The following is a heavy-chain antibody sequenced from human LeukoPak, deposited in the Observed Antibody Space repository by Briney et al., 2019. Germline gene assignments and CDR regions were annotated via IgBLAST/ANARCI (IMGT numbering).Heavy chain of an antibody. Sequence: GGSLRLSCAASGFTFSSHGMSWVRQAPGKGLEWVSNISGSGSGGSTYYADSVKGRFTISRDNSKNTLYLQMNTLRAEDTAVYYCARRAGDYSHPYDYWGQGTLVTVSS. J-gene: IGHJ4*02. D-gene: IGHD3-22*01. CDR3: ARRAGDYSHPYDY. V-gene: IGHV3-23*01. CDR2: ISGSGSGGST. CDR1: GFTFSSHG.